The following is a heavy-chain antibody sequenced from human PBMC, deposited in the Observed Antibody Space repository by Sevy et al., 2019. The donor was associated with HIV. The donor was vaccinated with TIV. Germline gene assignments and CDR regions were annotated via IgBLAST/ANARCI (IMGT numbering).Heavy chain of an antibody. V-gene: IGHV3-23*01. J-gene: IGHJ4*02. CDR3: AKDREGSYYYFDS. D-gene: IGHD1-26*01. CDR2: ISGSGGTT. CDR1: GFTFSTYA. Sequence: GGSLRLSCAASGFTFSTYAMTWVRQAPGKGLEWVSVISGSGGTTYYSDSVKGRFTISRDNSKNTVYLQMNSLRPEDTAVHYCAKDREGSYYYFDSWGQGTLVTVSS.